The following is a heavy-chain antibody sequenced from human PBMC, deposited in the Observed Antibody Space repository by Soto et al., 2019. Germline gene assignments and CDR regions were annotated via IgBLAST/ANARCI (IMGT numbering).Heavy chain of an antibody. CDR1: GGSLSSYY. V-gene: IGHV4-59*01. CDR3: ARLTATPGVWAFDI. J-gene: IGHJ3*02. CDR2: IYYSGST. D-gene: IGHD2-21*02. Sequence: SETLSLTCTVSGGSLSSYYWSWIRQPPGKGLEWIGYIYYSGSTNYNPSLKSRVTISVDTSKNQFSLKLSSVTAADTAVYFCARLTATPGVWAFDISGQGTMVTVSS.